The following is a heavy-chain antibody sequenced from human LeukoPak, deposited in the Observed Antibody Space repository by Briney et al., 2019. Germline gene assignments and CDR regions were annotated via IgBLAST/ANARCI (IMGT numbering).Heavy chain of an antibody. CDR1: GGSISSGGYY. Sequence: MSPETLSLTCTVSGGSISSGGYYWSWIRQHPGKGLEWIGYIYYSGSTYYNPSLKSRVTISVDTSKNQFSLKLSSVTAADTAVYYCARSGPNYGDYVFDYWGQGTLVTVSS. CDR3: ARSGPNYGDYVFDY. CDR2: IYYSGST. D-gene: IGHD4-17*01. V-gene: IGHV4-31*03. J-gene: IGHJ4*02.